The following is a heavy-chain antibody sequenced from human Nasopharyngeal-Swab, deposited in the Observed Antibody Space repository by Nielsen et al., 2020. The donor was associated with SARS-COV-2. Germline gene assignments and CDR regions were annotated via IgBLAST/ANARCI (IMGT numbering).Heavy chain of an antibody. D-gene: IGHD2-2*01. J-gene: IGHJ6*02. CDR3: ARIDVVVPAAIQEGYYYGMDV. CDR2: IFSNDEK. Sequence: LRLSCAASGFTFSNAWMSWVRQAPGKALEWLAHIFSNDEKSYSTSLKSRLTISKDTSKSQVVLTMTNMDPVDTATYYCARIDVVVPAAIQEGYYYGMDVWGQGTTVTVSS. V-gene: IGHV2-26*01. CDR1: GFTFSNAWM.